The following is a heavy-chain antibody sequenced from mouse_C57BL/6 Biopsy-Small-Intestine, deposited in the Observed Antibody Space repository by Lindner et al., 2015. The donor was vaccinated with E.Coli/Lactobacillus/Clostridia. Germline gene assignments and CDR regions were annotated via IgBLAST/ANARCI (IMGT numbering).Heavy chain of an antibody. J-gene: IGHJ4*01. V-gene: IGHV1-81*01. CDR3: ARGIVSGTASAYYYGMDV. CDR2: MIRMFGSS. Sequence: SVKVSCKASGGTFRSYAISWVRQTPGQGLEWMGGMIRMFGSSTYAERFQGRVTITADESMSTTFMEMSNLRSEDTAVYYCARGIVSGTASAYYYGMDVWGQGTSVTVSS. CDR1: GGTFRSYA. D-gene: IGHD2-10*01.